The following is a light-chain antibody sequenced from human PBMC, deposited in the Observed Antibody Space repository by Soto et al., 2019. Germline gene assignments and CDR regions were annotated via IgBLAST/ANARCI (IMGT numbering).Light chain of an antibody. Sequence: EIVMTQSPATLSVSPGERATLSCRASQSVSNNLAWYQNKPGQAPRLLIYGASTRATGIPARFSGSGSGTEFTLTISSLQSEDFAVDYCQQYNNWWTFGQGTRVEIK. CDR2: GAS. J-gene: IGKJ1*01. V-gene: IGKV3-15*01. CDR3: QQYNNWWT. CDR1: QSVSNN.